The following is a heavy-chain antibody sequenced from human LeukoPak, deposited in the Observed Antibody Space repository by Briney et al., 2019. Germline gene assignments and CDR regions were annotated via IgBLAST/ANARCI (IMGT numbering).Heavy chain of an antibody. V-gene: IGHV3-21*04. J-gene: IGHJ4*02. D-gene: IGHD2-15*01. CDR3: AKRGVVIRAVLVVGFHKEAYYFDS. CDR2: ISSSSGCI. Sequence: GGSLRLSCAASGFTFSSYSMNWVRQAPGKGLEWVSSISSSSGCINYADSVKGRFTISRDNPKNTLYLQMNSLRSEDTAVYFCAKRGVVIRAVLVVGFHKEAYYFDSWGQGALVTVSS. CDR1: GFTFSSYS.